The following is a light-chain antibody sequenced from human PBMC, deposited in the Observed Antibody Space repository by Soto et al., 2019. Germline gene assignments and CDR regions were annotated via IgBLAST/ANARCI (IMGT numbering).Light chain of an antibody. CDR3: QQYSSSRT. CDR2: GGS. Sequence: EIVMTPSQATLSFSPGERANLSCRASQSVSSNHLDWYQQKPGQAPRLLIYGGSSRATGIPVRFSGSGSETDFTLTITRLEPEDFAVYYCQQYSSSRTFGQGTKVDI. CDR1: QSVSSNH. J-gene: IGKJ1*01. V-gene: IGKV3-20*01.